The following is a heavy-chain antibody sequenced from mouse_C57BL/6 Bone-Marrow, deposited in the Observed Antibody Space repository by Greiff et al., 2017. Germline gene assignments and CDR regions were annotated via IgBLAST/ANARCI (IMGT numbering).Heavy chain of an antibody. CDR1: GYTFTDHT. V-gene: IGHV1-78*01. D-gene: IGHD1-1*01. J-gene: IGHJ1*03. Sequence: QVQLQQSDAELVKPGASVKISCKVSGYTFTDHTIHWMKQRPEQGLEWIGYIYPRDGSTKYNEKFKGKATLTADKSYSTAYMQLNSLTSEDSAVYFCARRGGKGATDWYFDVWGTGTTVTVSS. CDR3: ARRGGKGATDWYFDV. CDR2: IYPRDGST.